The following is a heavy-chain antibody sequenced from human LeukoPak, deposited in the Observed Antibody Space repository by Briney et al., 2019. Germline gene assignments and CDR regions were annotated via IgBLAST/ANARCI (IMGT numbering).Heavy chain of an antibody. V-gene: IGHV3-23*01. CDR2: ISGSGGST. Sequence: GGSLRLSCAASGCTFSSYAMRWVRQAPGKGLEWVSAISGSGGSTYYADSVKGRFTISRDNSKNTLYLQTHSLRAEDTAVYYCAKGPSIVVVVAALGYWGQGTLVTVSS. CDR1: GCTFSSYA. J-gene: IGHJ4*02. CDR3: AKGPSIVVVVAALGY. D-gene: IGHD2-15*01.